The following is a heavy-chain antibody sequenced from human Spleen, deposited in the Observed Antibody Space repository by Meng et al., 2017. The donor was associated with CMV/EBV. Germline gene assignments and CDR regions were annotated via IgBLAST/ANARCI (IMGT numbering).Heavy chain of an antibody. V-gene: IGHV3-23*04. CDR1: GFTFSSYA. CDR2: ISGSGGST. CDR3: ARRGITFGGVIASDY. Sequence: EVRLEESGGALVQPGGSLRLSWSGSGFTFSSYAMSWVRQAPGKGLEWVSAISGSGGSTYYADSVKGRFTISRDNSKNTLYLQMNSLRAEDTAVYYCARRGITFGGVIASDYWGQGTLVTVSS. J-gene: IGHJ4*02. D-gene: IGHD3-16*02.